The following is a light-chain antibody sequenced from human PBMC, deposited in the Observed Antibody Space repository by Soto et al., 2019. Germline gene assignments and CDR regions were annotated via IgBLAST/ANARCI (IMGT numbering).Light chain of an antibody. Sequence: QSALTQPAAVSGSPGQSITISCTGTSSDVGTYNLVSWYQQYPGKAPKLMIYATSKRPSGVSNRFSGSKSGDTASLTISGLQAEDEADYYCSSYTSGSVYVFGTGTKVTVL. CDR1: SSDVGTYNL. CDR2: ATS. V-gene: IGLV2-14*02. J-gene: IGLJ1*01. CDR3: SSYTSGSVYV.